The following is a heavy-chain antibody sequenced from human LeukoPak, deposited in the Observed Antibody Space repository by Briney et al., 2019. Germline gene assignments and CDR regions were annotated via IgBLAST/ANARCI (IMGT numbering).Heavy chain of an antibody. Sequence: SETLSLTCTVSGGSISSYYWSWIRQPPGKGLEWIGYIYYSGSTNYNPPLKSRVTISVDTSKNQFSLKLSSVTAADTAVYYCAGLTVTNAFDIWGQGTMVTVSS. CDR2: IYYSGST. J-gene: IGHJ3*02. D-gene: IGHD4-17*01. CDR3: AGLTVTNAFDI. CDR1: GGSISSYY. V-gene: IGHV4-59*12.